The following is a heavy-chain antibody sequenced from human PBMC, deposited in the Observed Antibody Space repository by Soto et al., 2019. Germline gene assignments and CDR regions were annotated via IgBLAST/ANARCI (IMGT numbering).Heavy chain of an antibody. J-gene: IGHJ3*02. Sequence: GASVKVSCKASGYTFNSYGISWVRQAPGQGLEWMGWISAYNGNTNYAQKLQGRVTMTTDTSTSTAYMELRSLRSDDTAVYYCARCPEVYYYGSGRTRFDIWGQGTMVTVSS. V-gene: IGHV1-18*01. CDR1: GYTFNSYG. CDR2: ISAYNGNT. CDR3: ARCPEVYYYGSGRTRFDI. D-gene: IGHD3-10*01.